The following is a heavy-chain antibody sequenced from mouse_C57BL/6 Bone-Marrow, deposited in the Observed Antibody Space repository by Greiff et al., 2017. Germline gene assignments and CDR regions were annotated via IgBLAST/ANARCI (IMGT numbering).Heavy chain of an antibody. V-gene: IGHV5-9-1*02. CDR3: TSYLLWSPYAMDY. CDR2: ISSGGDYI. J-gene: IGHJ4*01. D-gene: IGHD2-1*01. CDR1: GFTFSSYA. Sequence: EVKLEESGEGLVKPGGSLKLSCAASGFTFSSYAMSWVRQTPEKRLEWVAYISSGGDYIYYADTVKGRFTISRDNARNTLYLQMSSLKSEDTAMYYCTSYLLWSPYAMDYWGQGISVTVSS.